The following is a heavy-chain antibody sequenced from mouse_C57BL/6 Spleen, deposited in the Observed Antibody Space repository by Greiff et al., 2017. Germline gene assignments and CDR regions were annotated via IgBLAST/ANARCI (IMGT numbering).Heavy chain of an antibody. CDR2: ISSGSSTI. CDR1: GFTFSDYG. V-gene: IGHV5-17*01. J-gene: IGHJ4*01. D-gene: IGHD1-1*01. CDR3: ARGFFGSHYAMDY. Sequence: EVHLVESGGGLVKPGGSLKLSCAASGFTFSDYGMHWVRQAPEKGLEWVAYISSGSSTIYYADTVKGRFTISRDNAKNTLFLQMTSLRSEDTAMYYCARGFFGSHYAMDYWGQGTSVTVSS.